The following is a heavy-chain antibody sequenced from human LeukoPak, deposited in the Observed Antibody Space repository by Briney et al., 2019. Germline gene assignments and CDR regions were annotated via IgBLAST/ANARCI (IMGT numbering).Heavy chain of an antibody. Sequence: ASVKVSCKASGYTFSSNAITWVRQAPGQGLEWMGWISAYSGNTNYAQKLQGRVTMTTDTSTSTAYMELRRLSSDDTAVYYCARGTDYIDYWGQGTLVTVSS. CDR1: GYTFSSNA. CDR2: ISAYSGNT. D-gene: IGHD4/OR15-4a*01. V-gene: IGHV1-18*01. J-gene: IGHJ4*02. CDR3: ARGTDYIDY.